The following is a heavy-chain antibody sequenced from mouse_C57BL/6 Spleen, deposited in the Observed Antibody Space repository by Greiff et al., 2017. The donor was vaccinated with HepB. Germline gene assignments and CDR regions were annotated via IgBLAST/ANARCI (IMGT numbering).Heavy chain of an antibody. V-gene: IGHV1-78*01. CDR2: IYPRDGST. J-gene: IGHJ2*01. CDR3: ARSPYYYGSSYFYFDY. D-gene: IGHD1-1*01. Sequence: VQLQESDAELVKPGASVKISCKVSGYTFTDHTIHWMKQRPEQGLEWIGYIYPRDGSTKYNEKFKGKATCTADKSSSTAYMQLNSLTSEDSAVYFCARSPYYYGSSYFYFDYWGQGTTLTVSS. CDR1: GYTFTDHT.